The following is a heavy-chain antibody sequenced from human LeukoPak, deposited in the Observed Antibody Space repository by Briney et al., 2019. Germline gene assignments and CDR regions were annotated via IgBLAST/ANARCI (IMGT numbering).Heavy chain of an antibody. CDR2: FYHGGST. CDR1: GYSISTGYY. Sequence: SETLSLTCTVSGYSISTGYYWDWIRQPPGKGLEWIGTFYHGGSTYYNPSLKSRITISVDKSQNQFSLKVNSLTAADTAVYYCATNGYYCMDVWGKGTTVTVSS. V-gene: IGHV4-38-2*02. CDR3: ATNGYYCMDV. J-gene: IGHJ6*03. D-gene: IGHD2-8*01.